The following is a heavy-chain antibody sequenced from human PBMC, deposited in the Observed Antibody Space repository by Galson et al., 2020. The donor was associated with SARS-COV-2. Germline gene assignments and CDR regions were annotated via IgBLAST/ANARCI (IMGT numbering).Heavy chain of an antibody. J-gene: IGHJ4*02. CDR2: INPNSGGT. V-gene: IGHV1-2*06. CDR1: GYTFTGYY. CDR3: ARDIVTCGGVIVIETVYFDY. Sequence: ASVKVSCKASGYTFTGYYMHWVRQAPGQGLEWMGRINPNSGGTNYAQKFQGRVTMTRDTSISTAYMELSRLRSDDTAVYYCARDIVTCGGVIVIETVYFDYWGQGTLVTVSS. D-gene: IGHD3-16*02.